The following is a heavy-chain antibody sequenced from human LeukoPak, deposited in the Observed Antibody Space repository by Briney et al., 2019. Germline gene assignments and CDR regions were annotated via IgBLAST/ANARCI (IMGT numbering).Heavy chain of an antibody. CDR3: ARSRQWPRTDFDY. V-gene: IGHV1-3*01. D-gene: IGHD6-19*01. CDR1: EYTFTSYA. CDR2: INAGNGNT. J-gene: IGHJ4*02. Sequence: ASVKVSCKASEYTFTSYAMHWVRQAPGQRLEWMGWINAGNGNTKYSQKFQGRVTITRDTSASTAYMELSSLRSEDTAVYYCARSRQWPRTDFDYWGQGTLVTVSS.